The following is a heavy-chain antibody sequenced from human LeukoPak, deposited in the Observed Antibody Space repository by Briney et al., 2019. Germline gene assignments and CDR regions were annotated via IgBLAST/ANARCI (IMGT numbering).Heavy chain of an antibody. V-gene: IGHV3-48*01. CDR3: ARDAGNSAYGCDV. CDR1: GFTFSTYG. Sequence: GGSLRLSCAASGFTFSTYGMNWVRQAPGKGLEWVSHIRYTSETFYADSVKGRFTISRDVARNSLYLQMNNLRVEDTAIYYCARDAGNSAYGCDVWGQGTLVTVSS. D-gene: IGHD5-12*01. J-gene: IGHJ4*02. CDR2: IRYTSET.